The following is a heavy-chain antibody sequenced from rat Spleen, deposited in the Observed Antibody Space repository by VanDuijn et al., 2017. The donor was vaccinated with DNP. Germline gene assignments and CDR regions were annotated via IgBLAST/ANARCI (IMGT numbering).Heavy chain of an antibody. V-gene: IGHV5-31*01. CDR2: ITGGGST. Sequence: EVQLVESGGDLVQPGGSLNLSCVASGFTFDTYWMTWIRQVPGKGLEWVASITGGGSTFYPESVKGRFTISRDNAKNTLYLQMNSLRSEDTATYYCARDEGSYYYAMDAWGQGTSVTVSS. CDR3: ARDEGSYYYAMDA. CDR1: GFTFDTYW. D-gene: IGHD1-11*01. J-gene: IGHJ4*01.